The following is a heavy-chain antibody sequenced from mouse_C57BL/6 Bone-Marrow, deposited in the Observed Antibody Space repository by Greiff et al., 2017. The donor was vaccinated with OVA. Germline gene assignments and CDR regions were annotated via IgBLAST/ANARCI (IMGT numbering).Heavy chain of an antibody. D-gene: IGHD1-1*01. V-gene: IGHV1-81*01. Sequence: VQLQQSGAELARPGASVKLSCKASGYTFTSYGISWVKQRTGQGLEWIGEIYPRSGNTYYNEKFKGKATLTADKSSSTAYMELRSLTSEDSAVYFCARTITPVVVNWYFDVWGTGTTVTVSS. CDR2: IYPRSGNT. J-gene: IGHJ1*03. CDR1: GYTFTSYG. CDR3: ARTITPVVVNWYFDV.